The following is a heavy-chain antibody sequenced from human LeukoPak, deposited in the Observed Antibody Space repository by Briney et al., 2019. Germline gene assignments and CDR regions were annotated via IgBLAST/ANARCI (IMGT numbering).Heavy chain of an antibody. CDR1: GFTFDDYG. Sequence: GGSLRLSCAASGFTFDDYGMSWVRQAPGKGLEWVSGINWNGGSTGYADSVKGRFTISRDNAKNSLYLQMNSLRAEDTAVYYCAKCRRVFRISGVDYWGQGTLVTVSS. CDR3: AKCRRVFRISGVDY. V-gene: IGHV3-20*04. J-gene: IGHJ4*02. CDR2: INWNGGST. D-gene: IGHD2-15*01.